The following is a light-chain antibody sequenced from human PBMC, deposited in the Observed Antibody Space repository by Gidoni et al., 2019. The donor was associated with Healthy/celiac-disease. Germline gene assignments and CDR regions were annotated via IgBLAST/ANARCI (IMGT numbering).Light chain of an antibody. Sequence: EMVLTQSPCTLSLSPGERATLSCRASQSVSSSYLAWYQQKPGQAPMLLIYGAYSRGTGIPARFSGSGSGSAFTLTISRLEPVALAVYYCQQYGSSPLTFGGGTKVEIK. CDR2: GAY. V-gene: IGKV3-20*01. J-gene: IGKJ4*01. CDR1: QSVSSSY. CDR3: QQYGSSPLT.